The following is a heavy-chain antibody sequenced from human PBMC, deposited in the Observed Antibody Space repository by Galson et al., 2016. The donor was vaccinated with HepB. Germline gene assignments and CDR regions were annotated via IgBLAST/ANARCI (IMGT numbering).Heavy chain of an antibody. J-gene: IGHJ4*02. CDR1: GFSFSSYA. V-gene: IGHV3-23*01. Sequence: SLRLSCAASGFSFSSYAMCWVRPAPGKGLEWVSAVVDSVVTTYCADSVRGRFTLSRDNSKSTLYLQMNSLRAEDTAVYYCAKDTSWVLDFWGQGNLVTVSS. CDR3: AKDTSWVLDF. D-gene: IGHD3-16*01. CDR2: VVDSVVTT.